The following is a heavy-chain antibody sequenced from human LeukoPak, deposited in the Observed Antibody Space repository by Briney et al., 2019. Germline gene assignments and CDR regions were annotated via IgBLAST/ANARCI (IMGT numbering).Heavy chain of an antibody. CDR1: GFTVSSNY. Sequence: PGGSLRLSCAASGFTVSSNYMSWVRQAPGKGLEWVSVIYSGGSTYYADSVKGRFTISRDNSKNTLYLQMNSLRAEDTAVYYCARRAAISAWGSYRPADYWGQGTLVTVSS. V-gene: IGHV3-66*04. J-gene: IGHJ4*02. CDR3: ARRAAISAWGSYRPADY. CDR2: IYSGGST. D-gene: IGHD3-16*02.